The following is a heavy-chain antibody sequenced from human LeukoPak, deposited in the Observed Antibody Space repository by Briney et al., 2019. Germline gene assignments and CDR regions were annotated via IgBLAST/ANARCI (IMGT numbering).Heavy chain of an antibody. CDR1: GVTFSSNW. Sequence: GGSLRLSCAASGVTFSSNWMHWVRQAPGKGLVWVSRINSDGSSTSYADSVKGRFTISRDNAKNTLYLQMNSLRAEDTAVYYCARSSRDGYNRAYWGQGTLVTVSS. V-gene: IGHV3-74*01. D-gene: IGHD5-24*01. CDR2: INSDGSST. CDR3: ARSSRDGYNRAY. J-gene: IGHJ4*02.